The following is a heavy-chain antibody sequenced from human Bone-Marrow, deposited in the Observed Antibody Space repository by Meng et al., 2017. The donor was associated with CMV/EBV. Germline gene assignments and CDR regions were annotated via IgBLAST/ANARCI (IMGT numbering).Heavy chain of an antibody. V-gene: IGHV1-69*10. CDR1: GGTFSSYA. CDR3: ARDRPRSSDYYDSSGDKFS. D-gene: IGHD3-22*01. Sequence: SVKVSCKASGGTFSSYAISWVRQAPGQGLEWMGGIIPILGIANNAQKFQGRVTTTADKSTSTAYMELSSLRSEDTAVYYCARDRPRSSDYYDSSGDKFSWGQGTLVTVSS. J-gene: IGHJ4*02. CDR2: IIPILGIA.